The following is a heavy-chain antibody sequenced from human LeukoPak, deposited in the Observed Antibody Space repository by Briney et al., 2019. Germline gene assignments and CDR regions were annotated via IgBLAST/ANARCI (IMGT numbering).Heavy chain of an antibody. CDR1: GVSISSYC. D-gene: IGHD3-22*01. J-gene: IGHJ3*02. CDR2: IYYGGRN. V-gene: IGHV4-59*01. Sequence: SETLSLTCTGYGVSISSYCWSWIRQPQGKGLEWMGYIYYGGRNNSSTSLKSRATITVATSKDQFSLKLSSVTAADTAVYYCARDGVTMIVSPGAYDIWGQGTMVTVSS. CDR3: ARDGVTMIVSPGAYDI.